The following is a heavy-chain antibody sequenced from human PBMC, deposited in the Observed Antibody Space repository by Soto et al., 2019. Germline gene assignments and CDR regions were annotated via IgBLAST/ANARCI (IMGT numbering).Heavy chain of an antibody. V-gene: IGHV4-39*01. J-gene: IGHJ4*02. CDR2: IYYSGST. CDR3: ARSTYSSGWLASFDY. Sequence: SETLSLTCTVSGGSISSSSYYWGWIRQPPGKGLEWIGSIYYSGSTYYNPSLKSRVTISVDTSKNQFSLKLSSVTAADTAVYYCARSTYSSGWLASFDYWGQGTLVTVSS. D-gene: IGHD6-19*01. CDR1: GGSISSSSYY.